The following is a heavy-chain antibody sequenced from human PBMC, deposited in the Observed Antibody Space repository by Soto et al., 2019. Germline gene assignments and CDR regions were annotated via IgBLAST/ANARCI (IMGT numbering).Heavy chain of an antibody. V-gene: IGHV3-23*01. J-gene: IGHJ4*02. D-gene: IGHD3-3*01. CDR3: TALWYYTESSGY. CDR1: GFSFSSYG. CDR2: ISGRSESI. Sequence: GGSLRLSCAASGFSFSSYGMSWVRQAPGKGLEWVSGISGRSESIYYADSVKGRFTISRDNPKNTLYLQMNTLKTEDTAVYYCTALWYYTESSGYWGQGTLVTVSS.